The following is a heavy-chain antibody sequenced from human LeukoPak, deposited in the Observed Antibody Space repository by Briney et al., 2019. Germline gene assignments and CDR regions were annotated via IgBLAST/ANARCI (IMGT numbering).Heavy chain of an antibody. CDR1: GHTFTGYY. D-gene: IGHD3-10*01. CDR3: ATSPRGTTYFDY. V-gene: IGHV1-2*02. CDR2: INPNSGGT. J-gene: IGHJ4*02. Sequence: ASVKVSCKASGHTFTGYYMHWVRQAPGQGLEWMGWINPNSGGTNYAQKFQGRVTMTRDTSISTAYMELSRLRSDDTAVYYCATSPRGTTYFDYWGQGTLVTVSS.